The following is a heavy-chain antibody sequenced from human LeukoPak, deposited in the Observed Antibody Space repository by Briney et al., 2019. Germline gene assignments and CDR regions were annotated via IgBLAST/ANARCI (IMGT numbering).Heavy chain of an antibody. J-gene: IGHJ4*02. CDR2: VYYTGGT. CDR3: ARGTAQYYHNGSGYQFYFDY. Sequence: ASETLSLTCTVSGGSMSSKYWSWIRQPPGKGLEWIGYVYYTGGTDYHPSLKTRTTISIDTSKGQFALKLTSVTAADTAVYFCARGTAQYYHNGSGYQFYFDYWGQGAPVTVSS. V-gene: IGHV4-59*01. CDR1: GGSMSSKY. D-gene: IGHD3-22*01.